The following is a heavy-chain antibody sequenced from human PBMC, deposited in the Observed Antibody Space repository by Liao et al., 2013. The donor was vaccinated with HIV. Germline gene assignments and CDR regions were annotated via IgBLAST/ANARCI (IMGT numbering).Heavy chain of an antibody. Sequence: QVQLQESGPGLVKPSETLSLTCTVSGGSISIYYWNWIRQPAGKGLEWIGRIYTSGTTNYNPSLKSRVTMSVDTSKNQFSLKLSSVTAADTAVYYCASGNDFWSGYPEFFQDWGQGTLVTVSS. CDR3: ASGNDFWSGYPEFFQD. V-gene: IGHV4-4*07. CDR1: GGSISIYY. CDR2: IYTSGTT. J-gene: IGHJ1*01. D-gene: IGHD3-3*01.